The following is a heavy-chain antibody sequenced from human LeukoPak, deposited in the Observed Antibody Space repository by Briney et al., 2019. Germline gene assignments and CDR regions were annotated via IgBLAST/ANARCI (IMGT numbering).Heavy chain of an antibody. CDR3: ARAGSGWSFDY. V-gene: IGHV4-59*01. J-gene: IGHJ4*02. Sequence: SETLSLTCTVSGGSISSYYWSWIRQSPGKGLEWIGYIYYSESTNYNPSLKSRVTISVDTSKNQFSLNLRSVTAADTAVYYCARAGSGWSFDYWGQGTLVTVSS. D-gene: IGHD6-19*01. CDR2: IYYSEST. CDR1: GGSISSYY.